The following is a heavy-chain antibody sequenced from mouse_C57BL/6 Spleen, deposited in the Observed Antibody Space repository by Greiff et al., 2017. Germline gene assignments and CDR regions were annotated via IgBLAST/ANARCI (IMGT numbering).Heavy chain of an antibody. CDR1: GYTFTSYW. V-gene: IGHV1-55*01. Sequence: QVQLQQPGAELVKPGASVKMSCKASGYTFTSYWITWVKQRPGQGLEWIGDIYPGSGSTNYNEKFKSKATLTVDTSSSTAYMQLSSLTSEDSAVYYCARSHYYGSSYWYFDDWGKGTTVTVSA. CDR2: IYPGSGST. D-gene: IGHD1-1*01. CDR3: ARSHYYGSSYWYFDD. J-gene: IGHJ1*03.